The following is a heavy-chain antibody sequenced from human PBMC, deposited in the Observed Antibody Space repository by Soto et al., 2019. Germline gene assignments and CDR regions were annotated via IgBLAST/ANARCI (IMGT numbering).Heavy chain of an antibody. CDR2: IWYDGSNK. CDR1: GFTFSSYG. Sequence: QVQLVESGGGVVQPGRSLRLSCAASGFTFSSYGMHWVRQAPGKGLEWVAVIWYDGSNKYYADSVKGRFAISRDNSKNTVHLQMNRLRAEDTAVYYCARGWGKWLVRGVDYWGQGTLVTVSS. J-gene: IGHJ4*02. V-gene: IGHV3-33*01. CDR3: ARGWGKWLVRGVDY. D-gene: IGHD6-19*01.